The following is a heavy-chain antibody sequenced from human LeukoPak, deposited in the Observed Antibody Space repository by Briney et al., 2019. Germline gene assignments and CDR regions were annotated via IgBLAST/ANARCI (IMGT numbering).Heavy chain of an antibody. J-gene: IGHJ4*02. CDR3: ARDPNPSTDILAGYYFDY. CDR1: GYTFTSYY. V-gene: IGHV1-46*01. Sequence: ASVKVSCKASGYTFTSYYMHWVRQAPGQGLEWMGIINPSGGSTSYAQKFQGRVTMTRDTSTSTVYMELSSLRSEDTAVYYCARDPNPSTDILAGYYFDYWGQGTLVTVSS. D-gene: IGHD3-9*01. CDR2: INPSGGST.